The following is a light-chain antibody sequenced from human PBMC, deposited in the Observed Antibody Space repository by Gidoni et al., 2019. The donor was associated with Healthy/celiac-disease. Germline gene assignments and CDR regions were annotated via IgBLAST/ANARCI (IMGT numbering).Light chain of an antibody. CDR1: QSVVYSSNNKYY. J-gene: IGKJ3*01. CDR2: WES. CDR3: QQDYSTPPT. V-gene: IGKV4-1*01. Sequence: DIVMTQSPDPLAVSLCERATINGKSSQSVVYSSNNKYYLAWYQQKPGQPPKLHIYWESTRESGVPDRFSGSGCGTDLALTNSSVQGEDEAVYYCQQDYSTPPTFGPGTKVDIK.